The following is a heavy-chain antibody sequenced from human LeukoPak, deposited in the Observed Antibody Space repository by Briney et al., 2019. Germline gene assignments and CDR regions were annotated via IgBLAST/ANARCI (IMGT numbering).Heavy chain of an antibody. D-gene: IGHD3-16*01. Sequence: GGSLRLSCAASGFTFSSYEMNWVRQAPGKGLEWVSYISSSGSTIYYADSVKGRFTISRDNAKNSLYLQMNSLRAEDTAVYYCAKDQYYDYVWGSSTLDYWGQGTLVTVSS. CDR3: AKDQYYDYVWGSSTLDY. CDR2: ISSSGSTI. J-gene: IGHJ4*02. V-gene: IGHV3-48*03. CDR1: GFTFSSYE.